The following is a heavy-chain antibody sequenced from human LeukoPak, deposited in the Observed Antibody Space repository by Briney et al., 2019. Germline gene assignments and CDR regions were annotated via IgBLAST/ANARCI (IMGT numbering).Heavy chain of an antibody. CDR3: ARHSQWGVIPWTFDI. CDR2: IFHSGST. Sequence: SETLSLTCAVSGYAISSGYYWGWVRQPPGKGLEWIGTIFHSGSTYYNPSLKSRVTISVDTSKNQFSLNLSSVTAADTAVYYCARHSQWGVIPWTFDIWGQGTMVTV. D-gene: IGHD3-16*02. V-gene: IGHV4-38-2*01. J-gene: IGHJ3*02. CDR1: GYAISSGYY.